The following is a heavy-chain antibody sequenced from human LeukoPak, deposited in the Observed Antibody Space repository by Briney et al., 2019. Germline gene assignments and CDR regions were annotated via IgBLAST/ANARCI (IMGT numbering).Heavy chain of an antibody. J-gene: IGHJ5*02. CDR2: INHSGST. CDR3: ARCPRRPNYYGSGSYLYWFDP. Sequence: PSETLSLTCAVYGGSFSGYYWSWIRQPPGKGLEWIGEINHSGSTNYNPSLKSRVTISVDTSQNQFSLKLSSVTAADTAVYYCARCPRRPNYYGSGSYLYWFDPWGQGTLVTVSS. D-gene: IGHD3-10*01. CDR1: GGSFSGYY. V-gene: IGHV4-34*01.